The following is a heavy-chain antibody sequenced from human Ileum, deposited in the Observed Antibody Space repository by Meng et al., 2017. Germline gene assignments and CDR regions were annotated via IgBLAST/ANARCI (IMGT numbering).Heavy chain of an antibody. CDR3: AHIFDS. CDR2: MNLGGSP. Sequence: VQVQVWGLGLVELSGSLSRSCAVSGRSIRSSDWWSWVRQPPGKGLEWIAEMNLGGSPNYNPSLKSRVTMSVDKSNDHLSLQLTSVTAADTAVYYCAHIFDSWGQGTLVTVSS. J-gene: IGHJ4*02. CDR1: GRSIRSSDW. V-gene: IGHV4-4*02.